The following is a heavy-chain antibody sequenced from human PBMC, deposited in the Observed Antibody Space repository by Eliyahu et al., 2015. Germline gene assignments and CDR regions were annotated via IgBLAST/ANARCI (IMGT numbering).Heavy chain of an antibody. Sequence: EVQLVESGXGLVKPGGSLRLSCAASGFTFXXARINWXRQAPGKGLEWVGRXKTRGDGEITDYPAVVKGRFTVSRDDSKDMVYLEMNSLRSEDTAVYYCTTPIVAGRDYWGQGTLVIVS. CDR3: TTPIVAGRDY. CDR2: XKTRGDGEIT. V-gene: IGHV3-15*01. J-gene: IGHJ4*02. D-gene: IGHD5-12*01. CDR1: GFTFXXAR.